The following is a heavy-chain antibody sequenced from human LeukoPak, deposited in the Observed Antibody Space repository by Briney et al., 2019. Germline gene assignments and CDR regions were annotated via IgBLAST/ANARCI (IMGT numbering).Heavy chain of an antibody. CDR1: GFTFSSYA. Sequence: GGSLRLSCAASGFTFSSYAFHWVRQAPGKGLEWVAVTSYDGSQYYYGDSVKGRFTISRDNSRNTLDLQLNSLTADDTAVYYCARDAYLRGVPDGFFDYWGQGTLVTVSS. J-gene: IGHJ4*02. D-gene: IGHD3-10*02. V-gene: IGHV3-30*04. CDR2: TSYDGSQY. CDR3: ARDAYLRGVPDGFFDY.